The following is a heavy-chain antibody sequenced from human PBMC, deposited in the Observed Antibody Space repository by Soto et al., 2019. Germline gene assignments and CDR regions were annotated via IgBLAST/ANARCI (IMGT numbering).Heavy chain of an antibody. CDR3: ATTEWYCSGGSCYSADYYYGMDV. Sequence: SETLSLTCTVSGGSISSGNYYWSWIRQPPGKGLEWIGYIYYSGSTYYNPSLKSRVTISIDTSKYQFSLKLSSVTAADTAVYYCATTEWYCSGGSCYSADYYYGMDVWGQGTTVTVSS. J-gene: IGHJ6*02. CDR1: GGSISSGNYY. CDR2: IYYSGST. D-gene: IGHD2-15*01. V-gene: IGHV4-30-4*01.